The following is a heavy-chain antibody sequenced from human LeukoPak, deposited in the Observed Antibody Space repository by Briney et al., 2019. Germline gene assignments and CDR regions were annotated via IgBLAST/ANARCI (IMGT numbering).Heavy chain of an antibody. J-gene: IGHJ4*02. CDR2: IYYSGST. V-gene: IGHV4-59*01. D-gene: IGHD3-22*01. CDR1: GGSISSYY. CDR3: ARGLYYYDSSGYYNAFDY. Sequence: SETLSLTCTVSGGSISSYYWSWIRQPPGKGLEWIGYIYYSGSTNYNPSLKSRVTISVDTSKNQFSLKLSSVTAADTAVYYCARGLYYYDSSGYYNAFDYWGQGTLVTVSS.